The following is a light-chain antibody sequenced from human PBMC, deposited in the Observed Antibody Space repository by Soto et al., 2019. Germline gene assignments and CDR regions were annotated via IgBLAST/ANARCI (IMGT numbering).Light chain of an antibody. CDR1: RNINNL. CDR3: QRYYTCPLT. Sequence: DIQMTQSPSTLSASVGDRVAITCRASRNINNLLAWYQQKPGKAPKLLIYKASSLESGVPSRFSGSGSGTEFTLTISSLQPDDFATYYCQRYYTCPLTFGGGTKVEIK. CDR2: KAS. V-gene: IGKV1-5*03. J-gene: IGKJ4*01.